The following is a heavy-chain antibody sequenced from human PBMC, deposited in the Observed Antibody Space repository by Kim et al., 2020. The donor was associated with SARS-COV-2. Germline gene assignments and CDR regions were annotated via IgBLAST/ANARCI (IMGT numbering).Heavy chain of an antibody. CDR3: AGWYSYDILTGYAL. Sequence: SETLSLTCTVSGGSISSYYWSWIRQPAGKGLEWIGRIYTSGSTNYNPSLKSRVTTSADTSKNQLSLKLSSVTAADTAVYYCAGWYSYDILTGYALWGQGTLVTVSS. CDR1: GGSISSYY. D-gene: IGHD3-9*01. CDR2: IYTSGST. V-gene: IGHV4-4*07. J-gene: IGHJ4*02.